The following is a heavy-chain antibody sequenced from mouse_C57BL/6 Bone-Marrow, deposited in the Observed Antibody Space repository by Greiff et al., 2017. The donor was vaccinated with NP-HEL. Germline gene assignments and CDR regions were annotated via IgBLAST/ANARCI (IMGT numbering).Heavy chain of an antibody. J-gene: IGHJ3*01. Sequence: EVMLVESGAELVRPGASVKLSCTASGFNIKDDYMHWVKQRPEQGLEWIGWIDPENGDTEYASKFQGKATITADTSSNTAYLQLSSLTSEDTAVYYCTLYGSSSWFAYWGQGTLVTVSA. CDR1: GFNIKDDY. D-gene: IGHD1-1*01. CDR3: TLYGSSSWFAY. V-gene: IGHV14-4*01. CDR2: IDPENGDT.